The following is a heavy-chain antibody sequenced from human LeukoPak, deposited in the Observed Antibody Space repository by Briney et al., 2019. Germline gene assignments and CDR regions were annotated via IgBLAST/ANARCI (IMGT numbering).Heavy chain of an antibody. CDR2: IYSDNT. V-gene: IGHV3-53*01. CDR3: ARSRPYDRAFDI. CDR1: GFTVSSNS. J-gene: IGHJ3*02. D-gene: IGHD3-22*01. Sequence: GGSLRLSCTVSGFTVSSNSMSWVRQAPGKGLEWVSFIYSDNTHYSDSVKGRFTISRDNSKNTLYLQMNSLRAEDTAVYYCARSRPYDRAFDIWGQGTMVTVSS.